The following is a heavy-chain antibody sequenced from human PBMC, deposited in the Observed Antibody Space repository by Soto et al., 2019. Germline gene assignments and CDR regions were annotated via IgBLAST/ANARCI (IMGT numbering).Heavy chain of an antibody. D-gene: IGHD3-3*01. Sequence: QVQLVQSGAEVKKPGSSVKVSCKASGGTFSSYAISWVRQAPGQGLAWMGGIIPICGTANYAQKFQGSVTITADESTSTAYMELSSLRAEDTAVYYCARDGYDFWSGYYTPYYFNYWGQGTLVTVSS. CDR2: IIPICGTA. J-gene: IGHJ4*02. CDR1: GGTFSSYA. V-gene: IGHV1-69*01. CDR3: ARDGYDFWSGYYTPYYFNY.